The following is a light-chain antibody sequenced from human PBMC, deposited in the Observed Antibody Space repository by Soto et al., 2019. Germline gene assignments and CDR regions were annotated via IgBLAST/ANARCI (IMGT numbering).Light chain of an antibody. CDR3: QQRSNWPPIT. Sequence: EIVLAQSPAALSLSPGEKATRSCRASQSFSSYLAWYQQKPGQAPRLLIYDASNRATGIPARFSGSGSGTDFTLTISSLEPEDFAVYYCQQRSNWPPITFGQGTRLEI. CDR2: DAS. V-gene: IGKV3-11*01. CDR1: QSFSSY. J-gene: IGKJ5*01.